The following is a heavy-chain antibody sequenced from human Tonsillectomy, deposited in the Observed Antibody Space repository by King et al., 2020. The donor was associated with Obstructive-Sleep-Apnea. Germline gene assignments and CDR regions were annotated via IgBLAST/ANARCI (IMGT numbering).Heavy chain of an antibody. J-gene: IGHJ4*02. D-gene: IGHD2-21*02. CDR1: GFTFSSYG. CDR2: IWYDGSNK. CDR3: ARERWATYCGGDCYPDSALGY. Sequence: VQLVESGGGVVQPGRSLRLSCAASGFTFSSYGMHWVRQAPGKGLEWVAVIWYDGSNKYYADSVKGRFTISRDNSKNTLYLQMNSLRAEDTAVYYCARERWATYCGGDCYPDSALGYWGQGTLVTVSS. V-gene: IGHV3-33*01.